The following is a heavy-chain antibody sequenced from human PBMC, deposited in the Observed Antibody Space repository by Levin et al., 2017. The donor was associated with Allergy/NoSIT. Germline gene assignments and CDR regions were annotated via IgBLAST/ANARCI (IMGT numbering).Heavy chain of an antibody. J-gene: IGHJ6*03. CDR1: GGSISSYY. CDR2: IYYSGST. Sequence: SETLSLTCTVSGGSISSYYWSWIRQPPGKGLEWIGYIYYSGSTNYNPSLKSRVTISVDTSKNQFSLKLSSVTAADTAVYYCAGGARLRYYYYYYMDVWGKGTTVTVSS. V-gene: IGHV4-59*01. D-gene: IGHD6-6*01. CDR3: AGGARLRYYYYYYMDV.